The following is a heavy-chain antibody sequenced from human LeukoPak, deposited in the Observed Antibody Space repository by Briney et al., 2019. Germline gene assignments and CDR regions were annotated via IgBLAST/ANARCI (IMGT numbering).Heavy chain of an antibody. CDR2: IYTSGST. J-gene: IGHJ4*02. CDR1: GGSISSYY. D-gene: IGHD2-2*01. CDR3: AREAPGGKDIVVVPAAYFDY. V-gene: IGHV4-4*07. Sequence: SETLSLTCTVSGGSISSYYWSWIRQPAGKGLEWIGRIYTSGSTNYNPSLKSRVTMSVDTSKNQFSLKLSSVTAADAAVYYCAREAPGGKDIVVVPAAYFDYWGQGTLVTVSS.